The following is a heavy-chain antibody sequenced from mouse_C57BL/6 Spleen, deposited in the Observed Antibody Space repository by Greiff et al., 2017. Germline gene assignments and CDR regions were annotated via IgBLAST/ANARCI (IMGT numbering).Heavy chain of an antibody. CDR1: GFNIKANF. CDR2: IAAEGGET. CDR3: ARWTTVVATSAMDY. D-gene: IGHD1-1*01. Sequence: EVQLQQSGAELVKPGASASFSSPPLGFNIKANFLHWLKQRAEQGRERIRRIAAEGGETKGDPKFQGKATITADTSSNTAYLQLSSLTSEDTAVYYCARWTTVVATSAMDYWGQGTSVTVAS. J-gene: IGHJ4*01. V-gene: IGHV14-2*01.